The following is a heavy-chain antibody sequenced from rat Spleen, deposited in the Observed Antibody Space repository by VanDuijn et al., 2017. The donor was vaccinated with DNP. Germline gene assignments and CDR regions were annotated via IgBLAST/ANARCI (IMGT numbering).Heavy chain of an antibody. J-gene: IGHJ2*01. CDR2: VNTGGGLT. D-gene: IGHD4-3*01. Sequence: EVQLVESGGGLVQPGRSLKLSCAASGFTFSNYDMAWVRQAPSKGLEWVASVNTGGGLTYYRDSVKGRFIFARDNAKSTLYLQMDSRRSEDTATYYCATHNSGYFDYWGQGVMVTVSS. CDR3: ATHNSGYFDY. V-gene: IGHV5-25*01. CDR1: GFTFSNYD.